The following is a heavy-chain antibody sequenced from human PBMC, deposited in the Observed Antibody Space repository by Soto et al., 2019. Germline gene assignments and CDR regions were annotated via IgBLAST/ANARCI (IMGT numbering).Heavy chain of an antibody. CDR3: ARGYKYSSGSADLSY. V-gene: IGHV4-34*01. CDR1: GGSFSGYY. D-gene: IGHD6-19*01. CDR2: INHSGST. Sequence: QVQLQQWGAGLLKPSETLSLTCAVYGGSFSGYYWSWIRQPPGKGLEWIGEINHSGSTNYNPSLKSRVTISVDTSKNQFSLKLSSVTAADTAVYYCARGYKYSSGSADLSYWGQGTLVTVSS. J-gene: IGHJ4*02.